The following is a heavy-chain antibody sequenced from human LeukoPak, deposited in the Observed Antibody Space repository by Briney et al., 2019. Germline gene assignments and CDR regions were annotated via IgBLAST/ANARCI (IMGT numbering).Heavy chain of an antibody. CDR3: ARDNRIVPAAIPSYYYGMGV. CDR2: IRYDGRNK. CDR1: GFTFSSYG. D-gene: IGHD2-2*01. Sequence: GGSLRLSCAASGFTFSSYGMHWVRQAPGKGLEWVAVIRYDGRNKYYADSVKGRFTISRDNSKNTLYLQMNSLRAEDTAVYYCARDNRIVPAAIPSYYYGMGVWGQGTTVTVSS. V-gene: IGHV3-33*01. J-gene: IGHJ6*02.